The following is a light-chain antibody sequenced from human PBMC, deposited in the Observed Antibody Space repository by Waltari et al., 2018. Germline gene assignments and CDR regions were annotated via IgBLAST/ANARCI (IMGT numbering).Light chain of an antibody. CDR3: QTGGHGTWV. J-gene: IGLJ3*02. V-gene: IGLV4-69*01. CDR1: SGHSSNL. Sequence: QLVLTQSPSASASLGASVKLTCTLSSGHSSNLVAWHQQKPEKGPRYLMKVNSDGSHTKGDEIPDRFAGSSSGSERYLTISSLQSEDEADYYCQTGGHGTWVFGGGTKLTVV. CDR2: VNSDGSH.